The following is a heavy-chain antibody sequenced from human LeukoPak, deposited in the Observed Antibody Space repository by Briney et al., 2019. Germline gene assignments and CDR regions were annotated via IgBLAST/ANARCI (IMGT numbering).Heavy chain of an antibody. V-gene: IGHV1-69*01. CDR3: ALVGATPCGAFDI. Sequence: GSSVKVSCKASGGTVSRYAISWVRQAPGQGLEWMGGTIPLFGTANYAQKFQGRVTITADESTGTAYMELSSLRSEDTAVYYCALVGATPCGAFDIWGQGTMVTVSS. J-gene: IGHJ3*02. D-gene: IGHD1-26*01. CDR2: TIPLFGTA. CDR1: GGTVSRYA.